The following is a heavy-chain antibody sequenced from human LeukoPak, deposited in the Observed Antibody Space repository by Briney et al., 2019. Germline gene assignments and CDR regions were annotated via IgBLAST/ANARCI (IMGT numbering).Heavy chain of an antibody. D-gene: IGHD5-12*01. CDR1: GFTFSSYD. CDR3: VFEVATGLDAFDI. J-gene: IGHJ3*02. V-gene: IGHV3-13*01. CDR2: IGTAGDT. Sequence: GGSLRLSCAASGFTFSSYDMHWVRQATGKGLEWVSAIGTAGDTYYPGSVKGRFTISRDNSKNTLYLQMNSLRAEGTAVYYCVFEVATGLDAFDIWGQGTMVTVSS.